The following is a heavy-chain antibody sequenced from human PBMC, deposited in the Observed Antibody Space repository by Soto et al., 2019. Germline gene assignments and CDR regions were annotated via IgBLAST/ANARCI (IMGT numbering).Heavy chain of an antibody. Sequence: SETLSLTCTVSGYSISSGSHWAWIRQPPGKGPEWIASIYHGGTTFYNPSLKSRITISVDTSNNQFSLKLTSVTAADTAVYYCARVHVMVVAGSTFDYWGHGTLVTVSS. CDR3: ARVHVMVVAGSTFDY. V-gene: IGHV4-38-2*02. CDR2: IYHGGTT. CDR1: GYSISSGSH. J-gene: IGHJ4*01. D-gene: IGHD6-19*01.